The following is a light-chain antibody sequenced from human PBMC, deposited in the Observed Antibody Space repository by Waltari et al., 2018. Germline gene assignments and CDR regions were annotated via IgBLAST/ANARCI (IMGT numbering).Light chain of an antibody. Sequence: SYDLTQSPSVSVSPGQTASITCSGDKLGDKDASWYQQKPGQSPILVTYQKDKRPSGIPERFSGSSRGNIATLTSSGTQAMDEDGYYCQAWDSGSVIFGGGTKLTVL. CDR1: KLGDKD. J-gene: IGLJ2*01. V-gene: IGLV3-1*01. CDR2: QKD. CDR3: QAWDSGSVI.